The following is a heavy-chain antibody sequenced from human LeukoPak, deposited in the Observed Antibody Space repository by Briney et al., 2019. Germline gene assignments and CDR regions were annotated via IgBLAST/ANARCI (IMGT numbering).Heavy chain of an antibody. CDR2: ISNSGST. Sequence: SETLSLTCTVSGVSISGYYRSWIRQPPGEGLEWIGYISNSGSTNYNPSLKSRVTISVDTSKNQLSLKLSSVTAADTAVYHCVRLQPNTGEWAFDIWGQGTMVSVSS. CDR3: VRLQPNTGEWAFDI. V-gene: IGHV4-59*01. CDR1: GVSISGYY. D-gene: IGHD1-1*01. J-gene: IGHJ3*02.